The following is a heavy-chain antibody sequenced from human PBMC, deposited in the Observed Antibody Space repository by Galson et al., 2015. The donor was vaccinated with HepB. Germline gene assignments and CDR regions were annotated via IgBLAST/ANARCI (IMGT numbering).Heavy chain of an antibody. V-gene: IGHV1-18*01. CDR2: ISAYNGNT. CDR1: GYTFTSYG. Sequence: VKVSCKASGYTFTSYGISWVRQAPGQGLEWMGWISAYNGNTNYAQKLQGRVTMTTDTSTSTAYMELRSLRSDDTAVYYCARDQGYCTNGVCPRTYWGQGTLVTVSS. D-gene: IGHD2-8*01. J-gene: IGHJ4*02. CDR3: ARDQGYCTNGVCPRTY.